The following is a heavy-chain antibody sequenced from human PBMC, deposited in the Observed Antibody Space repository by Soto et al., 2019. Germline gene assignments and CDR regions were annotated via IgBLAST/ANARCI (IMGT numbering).Heavy chain of an antibody. CDR3: ARAYTGRLPRRADYYYAMDV. CDR1: GFTFSNFD. J-gene: IGHJ6*02. CDR2: IGAARDP. Sequence: VGSLRLSCATSGFTFSNFDMHWVRQVRGKGLEWVSAIGAARDPYYLGSVKGRFTISRENAKNSVYLQMNDLRAGDSGVHYCARAYTGRLPRRADYYYAMDVWGQGTTVTVSS. D-gene: IGHD2-2*02. V-gene: IGHV3-13*05.